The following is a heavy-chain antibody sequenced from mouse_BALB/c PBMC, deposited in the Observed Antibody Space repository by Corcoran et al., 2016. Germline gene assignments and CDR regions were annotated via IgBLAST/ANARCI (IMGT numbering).Heavy chain of an antibody. CDR3: ARKDGNYPYYFDY. V-gene: IGHV1-18*01. D-gene: IGHD2-1*01. Sequence: EVLLQQSGPELVKPGASVKIPCTASGYTFTDYNMDWVKQSHGKSLEWIGDINPNNGGTIYNQKFKGKATLTVDKSSSTAYMELRSLTSEDTAVYYCARKDGNYPYYFDYWGQGTTLTVSS. CDR1: GYTFTDYN. CDR2: INPNNGGT. J-gene: IGHJ2*01.